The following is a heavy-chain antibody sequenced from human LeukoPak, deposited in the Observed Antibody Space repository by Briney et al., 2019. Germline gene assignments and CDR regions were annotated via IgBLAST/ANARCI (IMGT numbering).Heavy chain of an antibody. CDR2: INHSGST. J-gene: IGHJ4*02. V-gene: IGHV4-34*01. CDR1: GGSLSGYY. CDR3: ARRGTIFGVAR. D-gene: IGHD3-3*01. Sequence: KPSETLSLTCAVYGGSLSGYYWSWIRQPPGKGLEWIGEINHSGSTNYNPSLKSRVTISVDTSKNQFSLKLSSVTAADTAVYYCARRGTIFGVARWGQGTLVTVSS.